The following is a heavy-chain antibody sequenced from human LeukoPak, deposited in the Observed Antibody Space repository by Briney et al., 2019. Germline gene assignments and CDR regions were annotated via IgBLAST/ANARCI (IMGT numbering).Heavy chain of an antibody. CDR1: GFTFSSYG. Sequence: PGGSLRLSCAASGFTFSSYGMHWVRQAPGKGLEWVAFIRFDGNNKYYADSVKGRFTISRDNAKNSLYLQMNSLRAEDTAVYYCARDGFQQFTPGPGSDAFDIWGQGTMVTVSS. V-gene: IGHV3-30*02. D-gene: IGHD1-26*01. CDR2: IRFDGNNK. CDR3: ARDGFQQFTPGPGSDAFDI. J-gene: IGHJ3*02.